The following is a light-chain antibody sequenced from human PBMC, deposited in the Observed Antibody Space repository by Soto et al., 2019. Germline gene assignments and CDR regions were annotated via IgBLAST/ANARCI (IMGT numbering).Light chain of an antibody. V-gene: IGKV1-5*01. CDR1: QSISSW. CDR2: DAS. CDR3: QQYNSYSLT. J-gene: IGKJ4*01. Sequence: DIQMTQSPSTLSASVGDRVTITCRASQSISSWLAWYQQKPGKAPKLLIYDASSLESGVPSRFSGSGSGTEFTLTSSSLPPDDFATYYCQQYNSYSLTFGGGTKVEIK.